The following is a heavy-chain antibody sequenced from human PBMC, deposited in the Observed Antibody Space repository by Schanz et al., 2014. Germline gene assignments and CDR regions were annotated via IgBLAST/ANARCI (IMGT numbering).Heavy chain of an antibody. J-gene: IGHJ4*02. Sequence: QVQLVESGGGVVQPGGSLRLSCAASGFTFSNYGIHWVRQAPGKGLEWVAVIYYDGGLRFFADSVRGRVTISRDNSNNMVYLQMNSLRAEDTAVYYCARDKGGYYPFDYWGQGSLVTVSS. V-gene: IGHV3-33*01. D-gene: IGHD3-22*01. CDR1: GFTFSNYG. CDR3: ARDKGGYYPFDY. CDR2: IYYDGGLR.